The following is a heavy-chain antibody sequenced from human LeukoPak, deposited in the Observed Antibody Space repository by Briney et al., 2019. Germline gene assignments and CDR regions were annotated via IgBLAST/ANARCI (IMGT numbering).Heavy chain of an antibody. CDR2: ISYDGSNK. CDR1: GLTFSSYA. Sequence: GGSLRLSCAASGLTFSSYAMHWVRQAPGKGLEWVAVISYDGSNKYYADSVKGRFTISRDNAKNSLYLQMNSLRAEDTAVYYCASSIAAATDYWGQGTLVTVSS. V-gene: IGHV3-30-3*01. D-gene: IGHD6-13*01. CDR3: ASSIAAATDY. J-gene: IGHJ4*02.